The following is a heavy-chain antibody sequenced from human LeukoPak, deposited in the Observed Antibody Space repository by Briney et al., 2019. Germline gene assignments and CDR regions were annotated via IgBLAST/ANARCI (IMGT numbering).Heavy chain of an antibody. D-gene: IGHD5-24*01. V-gene: IGHV3-53*01. J-gene: IGHJ4*02. CDR2: IYSGGST. Sequence: GGSLRLSCAASGFTVSSNYMSWVRQAPGKGLEWVSVIYSGGSTYYADSVKGRFTISRDNAKNSLYLQMNSLRDEDTAVYSCATDGVRDGLYFDRWGQGTLVTVSS. CDR1: GFTVSSNY. CDR3: ATDGVRDGLYFDR.